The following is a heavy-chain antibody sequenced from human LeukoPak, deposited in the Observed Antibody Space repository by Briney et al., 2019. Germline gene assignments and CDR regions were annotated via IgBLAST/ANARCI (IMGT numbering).Heavy chain of an antibody. D-gene: IGHD2-21*02. V-gene: IGHV3-23*01. CDR3: AKGGHDFNPFYW. Sequence: PGGSLRLSCAASGFTFSTSAMGWVRQAPGKGLEWVSSIKGGGGDPSYADSVKGRFTISRDNSKNTLFLQLNSLRADDSAVYYCAKGGHDFNPFYWWGQGTLVTVSS. CDR1: GFTFSTSA. J-gene: IGHJ4*02. CDR2: IKGGGGDP.